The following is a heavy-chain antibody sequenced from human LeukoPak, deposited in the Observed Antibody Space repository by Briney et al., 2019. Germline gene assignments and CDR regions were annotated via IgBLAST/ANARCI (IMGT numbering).Heavy chain of an antibody. CDR1: GFTFSSYA. Sequence: GGSLRLSCAASGFTFSSYAMHWVRQAPGKGLEYASAISSNGGSTYYANSVKGRFTISRDNSKNTLYLQMGSLRAEDMAVYYCARDRRYYDSSGPDAFDIWGQGTMVTVSS. CDR3: ARDRRYYDSSGPDAFDI. V-gene: IGHV3-64*01. J-gene: IGHJ3*02. CDR2: ISSNGGST. D-gene: IGHD3-22*01.